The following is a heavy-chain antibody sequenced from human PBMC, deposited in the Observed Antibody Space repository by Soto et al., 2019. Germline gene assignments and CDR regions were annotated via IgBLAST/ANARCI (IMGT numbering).Heavy chain of an antibody. CDR2: IWYDGSNK. Sequence: QVQLVESGGGVVQPGRSLTLSCAASGFTFNIYAMHWVRQAPGKGLEWVAVIWYDGSNKYYADSVKGRFTISRDNSKNTLYLQRSSLRAEDTDVYYCARDRGSSGQGGMDVWGQGTTVTVSS. CDR3: ARDRGSSGQGGMDV. J-gene: IGHJ6*02. D-gene: IGHD3-22*01. V-gene: IGHV3-33*01. CDR1: GFTFNIYA.